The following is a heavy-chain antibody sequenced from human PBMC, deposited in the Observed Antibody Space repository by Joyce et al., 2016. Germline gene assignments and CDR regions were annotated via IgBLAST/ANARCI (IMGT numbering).Heavy chain of an antibody. CDR3: ARGSCSGGSCYHIN. J-gene: IGHJ4*02. V-gene: IGHV6-1*01. D-gene: IGHD2-15*01. CDR2: TYYRSKWYN. Sequence: QVQLQQSGPGLVKASQTLSLTCATSGYSVSGNNVAWNWIRQSPSRGLAWLGRTYYRSKWYNNSAVSMRSRISINPDTSKNQFSLHLNSVTPEDTAIYYCARGSCSGGSCYHINWGQGTLVTVSS. CDR1: GYSVSGNNVA.